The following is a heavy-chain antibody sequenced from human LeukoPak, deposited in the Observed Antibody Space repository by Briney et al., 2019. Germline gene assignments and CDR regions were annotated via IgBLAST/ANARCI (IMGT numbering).Heavy chain of an antibody. CDR2: INTDGSST. Sequence: PGGSLRLSCAASGFTFSSYWMHWARQAPGKGLVWVSRINTDGSSTTYADSVKGRFTLSRDNAKNTLYLQMNSLRAEDTAVYYCAREKAVAGSYFDYWGQGTLVTVSS. V-gene: IGHV3-74*01. D-gene: IGHD6-19*01. CDR3: AREKAVAGSYFDY. J-gene: IGHJ4*02. CDR1: GFTFSSYW.